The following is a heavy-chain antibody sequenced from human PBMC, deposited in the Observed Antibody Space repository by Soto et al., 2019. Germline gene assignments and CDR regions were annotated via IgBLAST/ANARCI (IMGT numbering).Heavy chain of an antibody. D-gene: IGHD2-21*01. J-gene: IGHJ6*02. Sequence: ASVKVSCKASGYTFTSYDINWVRQATGQGLEWMGWMNPNSGNTGYAQKFQGRVTMTRNTSISTAYMELSSLRSEDTAVYYCARRGHNCKHVPLYYYYGMDVWGQGTKVTVSS. V-gene: IGHV1-8*01. CDR3: ARRGHNCKHVPLYYYYGMDV. CDR1: GYTFTSYD. CDR2: MNPNSGNT.